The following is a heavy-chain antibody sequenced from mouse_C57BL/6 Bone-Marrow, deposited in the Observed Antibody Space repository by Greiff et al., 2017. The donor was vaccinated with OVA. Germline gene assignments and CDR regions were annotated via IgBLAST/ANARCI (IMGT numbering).Heavy chain of an antibody. CDR3: TSSGDYYGSSRFAY. J-gene: IGHJ3*01. CDR1: GYTFTDYN. D-gene: IGHD1-1*01. CDR2: INPNNGGT. Sequence: VQLQQSGPELVKPGASVKIPCTASGYTFTDYNMDWVKQSPGKSLEWIGDINPNNGGTIYTQKFKGKATLSVDKSSSTAYMELRSLTSEDTAVDYGTSSGDYYGSSRFAYWGQGTLVTVSA. V-gene: IGHV1-18*01.